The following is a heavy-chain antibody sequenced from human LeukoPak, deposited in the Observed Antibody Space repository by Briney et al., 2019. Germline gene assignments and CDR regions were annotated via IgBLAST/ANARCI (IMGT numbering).Heavy chain of an antibody. Sequence: SETLSLTCAVYGGSFSGYYWSWIRQPPGKGLECIGEIHHSGSTNYNPSLKSRVTISVDKSKNQFSLKLSSVTAADTAVYYCARDGAAGYWFGPWGQGTLVTVSS. CDR3: ARDGAAGYWFGP. V-gene: IGHV4-34*01. CDR1: GGSFSGYY. D-gene: IGHD6-13*01. J-gene: IGHJ5*02. CDR2: IHHSGST.